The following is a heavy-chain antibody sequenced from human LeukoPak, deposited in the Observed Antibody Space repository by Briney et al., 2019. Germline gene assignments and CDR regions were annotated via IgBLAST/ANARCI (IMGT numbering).Heavy chain of an antibody. V-gene: IGHV5-51*01. Sequence: GESLKISCEGSGYSFSNYWIGWVRQMPGKGLEWMGIIYPGDYETRYSPSFQGLVTISVDKTISTAYLQWSSLKASDTAMYYCAIPPGYCGNDCSFDHWGQGTLVTVSS. J-gene: IGHJ4*02. CDR1: GYSFSNYW. CDR2: IYPGDYET. CDR3: AIPPGYCGNDCSFDH. D-gene: IGHD2-21*02.